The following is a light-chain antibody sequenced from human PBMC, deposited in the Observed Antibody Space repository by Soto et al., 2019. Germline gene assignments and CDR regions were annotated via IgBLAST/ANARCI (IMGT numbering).Light chain of an antibody. CDR1: SSDVGAYNR. CDR3: SSYTTPTSII. J-gene: IGLJ2*01. V-gene: IGLV2-18*02. Sequence: QSALTQPPSVSGSPGQSVTISCAGTSSDVGAYNRVSWYQQSPGTAPKLLIYEVSSRPSGVPDRFSGSKSGNTASLTISGLQAEDEADYYCSSYTTPTSIIFGGGTKVTVL. CDR2: EVS.